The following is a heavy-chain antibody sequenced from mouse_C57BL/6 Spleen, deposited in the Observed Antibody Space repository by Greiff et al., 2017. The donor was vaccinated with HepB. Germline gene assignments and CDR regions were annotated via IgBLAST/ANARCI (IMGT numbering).Heavy chain of an antibody. Sequence: DVMLVESGGGLVKPGGSLKLSCAASGFTFSDYGMHWVRQAPEKGLEWVAYISSSSSTIYYADTVKGRFTISRDNAKNTLFLQMTRLRSEDTAMYYCAVESPFAYWGQGTLVTVSA. CDR2: ISSSSSTI. V-gene: IGHV5-17*01. CDR1: GFTFSDYG. CDR3: AVESPFAY. J-gene: IGHJ3*01.